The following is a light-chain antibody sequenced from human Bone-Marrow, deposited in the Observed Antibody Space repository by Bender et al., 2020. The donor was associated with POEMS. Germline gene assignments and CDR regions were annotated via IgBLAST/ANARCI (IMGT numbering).Light chain of an antibody. CDR2: INGDGSH. CDR3: SSYTGRGTNTYV. CDR1: SGHSNYD. J-gene: IGLJ1*01. Sequence: QPVVTQPPSVSASLGASVKLTCTLSSGHSNYDIAWHQLQTEKGPRYLMKINGDGSHNKGDGIPDRFSGSSSGAERYLTISSLQSEDEADYYCSSYTGRGTNTYVFGSGTKVTVL. V-gene: IGLV4-69*01.